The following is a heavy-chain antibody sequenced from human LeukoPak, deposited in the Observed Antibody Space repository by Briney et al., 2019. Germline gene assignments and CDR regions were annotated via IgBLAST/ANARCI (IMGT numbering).Heavy chain of an antibody. CDR2: IYHSGST. CDR1: GYSISSGYY. V-gene: IGHV4-38-2*02. CDR3: ARRLGCSSTSCYDAFDI. D-gene: IGHD2-2*01. J-gene: IGHJ3*02. Sequence: SETLSLTCTVSGYSISSGYYWGWIRQPPGKGLEWIGSIYHSGSTYYNPSLKSRVTISVDTPKNQFSLKLSSETAADTAVYYCARRLGCSSTSCYDAFDIWGQGTMVTVSS.